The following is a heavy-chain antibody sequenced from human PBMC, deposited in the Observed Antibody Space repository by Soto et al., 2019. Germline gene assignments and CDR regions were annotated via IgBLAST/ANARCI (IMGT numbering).Heavy chain of an antibody. J-gene: IGHJ6*02. CDR3: ATRYYYDSSGLYGMDV. V-gene: IGHV1-2*04. D-gene: IGHD3-22*01. Sequence: ASVKVSCKXSGYTFTGYYMHWVRQAPGQGLEWMGWINPNSGGTNYAQKFQGWVTMTRDTSISTAYMELSRLRSDDTAVYYCATRYYYDSSGLYGMDVWGQGTTVTVSS. CDR1: GYTFTGYY. CDR2: INPNSGGT.